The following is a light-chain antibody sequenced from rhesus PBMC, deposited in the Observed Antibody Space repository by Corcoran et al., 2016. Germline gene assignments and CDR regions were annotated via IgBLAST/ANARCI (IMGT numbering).Light chain of an antibody. V-gene: IGKV1-25*01. Sequence: DIQMTQSPSSVSASVGDRVTITCRASQGISRYVAWYQQKPGKAPKLLIYYATTLQRGVPSRFSGSGSGTEFTLTISSLQPEDFATYYCQQYNSLPWTFGQGTKVEIK. CDR2: YAT. CDR3: QQYNSLPWT. J-gene: IGKJ1*01. CDR1: QGISRY.